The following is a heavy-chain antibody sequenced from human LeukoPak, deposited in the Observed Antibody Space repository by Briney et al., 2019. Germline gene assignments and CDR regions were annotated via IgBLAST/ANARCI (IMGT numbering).Heavy chain of an antibody. J-gene: IGHJ6*03. D-gene: IGHD2-15*01. CDR3: ARVLRYCSGGNCYSGGLGYMDV. V-gene: IGHV3-11*01. CDR1: GFTFSDHN. CDR2: ISRSGSTK. Sequence: GGSLRLSCAASGFTFSDHNMRWIRQAPGKGLEWVSSISRSGSTKYYADSVKGRFTISRDNAKNSLSLQMNSLRAEDTAVYYCARVLRYCSGGNCYSGGLGYMDVWGKGTTVTISS.